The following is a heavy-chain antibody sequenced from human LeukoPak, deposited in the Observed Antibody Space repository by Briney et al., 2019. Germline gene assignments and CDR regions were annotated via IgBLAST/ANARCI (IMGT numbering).Heavy chain of an antibody. CDR1: GYTFTSYG. V-gene: IGHV1-18*01. J-gene: IGHJ5*02. D-gene: IGHD6-13*01. CDR3: ARVVGRQSSSWYRLRYNWFDP. Sequence: SVKVSCKASGYTFTSYGISWVRQAPGQGLEWMGWISAYNGNTNYAQKLQGRVTMTTDTSTSTAYMELRSLRSDATAVYYCARVVGRQSSSWYRLRYNWFDPWGQGTLVTVSS. CDR2: ISAYNGNT.